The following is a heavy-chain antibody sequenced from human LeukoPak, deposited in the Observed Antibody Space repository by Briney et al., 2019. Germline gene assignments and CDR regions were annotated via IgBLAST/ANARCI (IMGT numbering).Heavy chain of an antibody. CDR3: ARGGSRVVTYGNFDY. V-gene: IGHV1-18*01. D-gene: IGHD2-21*02. J-gene: IGHJ4*02. CDR1: GYTLTELS. CDR2: ISTYSGNT. Sequence: GASVQVSCKVSGYTLTELSMHWVRQAPGQGPEWMGWISTYSGNTNYAQKLQGRITMTTETSTSTAYMELRSLRSDDTAVYYCARGGSRVVTYGNFDYWGQGTLVTVSS.